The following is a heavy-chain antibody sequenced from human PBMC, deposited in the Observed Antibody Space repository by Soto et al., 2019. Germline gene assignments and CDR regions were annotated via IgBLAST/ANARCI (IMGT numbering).Heavy chain of an antibody. CDR2: IFYSGST. J-gene: IGHJ5*02. D-gene: IGHD2-21*01. CDR3: ARQPPTGDTDLWFDP. V-gene: IGHV4-39*01. CDR1: GGSISTSRSY. Sequence: QLQLLESGPGLVKASETLSLTCSVSGGSISTSRSYWAWIRQPPGKGLEWLANIFYSGSTFYNPSVASRVSVSVDTSKNEFYLKLRSVTAADTAVYYCARQPPTGDTDLWFDPWGQGTLVTVSS.